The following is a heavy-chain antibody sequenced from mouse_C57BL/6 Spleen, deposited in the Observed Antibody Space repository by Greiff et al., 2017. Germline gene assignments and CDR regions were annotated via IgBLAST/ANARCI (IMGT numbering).Heavy chain of an antibody. J-gene: IGHJ4*01. CDR3: ASITTVVARYYAIAY. D-gene: IGHD1-1*01. CDR1: GFTFSDYG. CDR2: ISSGSSTI. Sequence: EVQVVESGGGLVKPGGSLKLSCAASGFTFSDYGMHWVRQAPEKGLEWVAYISSGSSTIYYADTVKGRVPISRDKAKNTLFLQMTSLRSEDTAMYYCASITTVVARYYAIAYWGQGTPVTVS. V-gene: IGHV5-17*01.